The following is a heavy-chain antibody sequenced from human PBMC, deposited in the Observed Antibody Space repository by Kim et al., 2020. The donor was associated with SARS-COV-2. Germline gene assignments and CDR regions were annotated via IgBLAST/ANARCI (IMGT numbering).Heavy chain of an antibody. CDR2: ISGSGGST. D-gene: IGHD4-17*01. J-gene: IGHJ6*02. CDR1: GFTFSSYA. V-gene: IGHV3-23*01. Sequence: GGSLRLSCAASGFTFSSYAMSWVRQAPGKGLEWVSAISGSGGSTYYADSAKGRFTISRDNSKNTLYLQMNSLRAEDTAVYYCANYNYGGTYYYYYGMDVWGQGTTVTVSS. CDR3: ANYNYGGTYYYYYGMDV.